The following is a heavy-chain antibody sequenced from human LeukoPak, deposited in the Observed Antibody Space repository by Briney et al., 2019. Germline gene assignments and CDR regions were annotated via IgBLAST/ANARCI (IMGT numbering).Heavy chain of an antibody. V-gene: IGHV3-30*18. CDR3: AKVRWDNSGWYYLDS. D-gene: IGHD6-19*01. CDR2: ITYDGSNK. Sequence: GRSLRLSCAASGFSFKDYNMHWVRQAPGKGLEWVAVITYDGSNKYYIDSVKGRFTISRDNSTSTLYLQMNSLRAEDAAVYYCAKVRWDNSGWYYLDSWGQGTLVTVSS. J-gene: IGHJ4*02. CDR1: GFSFKDYN.